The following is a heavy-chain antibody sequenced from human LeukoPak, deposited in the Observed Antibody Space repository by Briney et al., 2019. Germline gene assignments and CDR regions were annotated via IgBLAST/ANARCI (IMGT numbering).Heavy chain of an antibody. CDR2: ISGSGGST. CDR1: GFTFSSYA. V-gene: IGHV3-23*01. D-gene: IGHD2-21*02. J-gene: IGHJ4*02. Sequence: RPGGSLRLSCAASGFTFSSYAMSWVRQAPGKGLEWVSAISGSGGSTYYADSVKGRFTISRDNSKNTLYLQMNSLRAEDTAVYYCAKERLVVTAILTDFDYWGQGTLVTVSS. CDR3: AKERLVVTAILTDFDY.